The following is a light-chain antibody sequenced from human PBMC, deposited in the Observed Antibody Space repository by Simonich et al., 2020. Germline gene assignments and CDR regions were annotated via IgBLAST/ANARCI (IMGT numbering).Light chain of an antibody. CDR2: AAS. J-gene: IGKJ2*01. Sequence: DIQMTQSPSSLSASVGNRVTITCRESQSISSYLNWYQQKPGKAPKLLIYAASILQSGVPSRFSGSGSGTDFTPTISSLQPEDFATYYCQQSYSTPYTFGQGTKLEIK. V-gene: IGKV1-39*01. CDR1: QSISSY. CDR3: QQSYSTPYT.